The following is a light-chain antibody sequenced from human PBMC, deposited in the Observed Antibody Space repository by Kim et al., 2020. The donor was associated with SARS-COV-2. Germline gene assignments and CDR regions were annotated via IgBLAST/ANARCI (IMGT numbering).Light chain of an antibody. CDR3: QAWDSSTVV. Sequence: VYQGQTASITCSGDKLGDKYACWYKQKPGKSPVLVIYEDTKRPSGNPERFSGSNSGNTATLTISGTQAMDEADYYCQAWDSSTVVFGGGTQLTVL. J-gene: IGLJ2*01. CDR2: EDT. V-gene: IGLV3-1*01. CDR1: KLGDKY.